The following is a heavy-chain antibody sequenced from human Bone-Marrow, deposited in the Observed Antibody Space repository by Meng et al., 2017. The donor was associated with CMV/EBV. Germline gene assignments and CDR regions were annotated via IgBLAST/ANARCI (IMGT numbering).Heavy chain of an antibody. J-gene: IGHJ4*02. CDR3: AREREDY. V-gene: IGHV3-9*01. Sequence: SLKISCTASGFTFDDYAMHWVRQVPGKGLEWVSGIDWNSGNAVYADSVKGRFTISRDNAKNSLYLQMNTLRADDTAVYYCAREREDYWGQGTLVTVSS. CDR1: GFTFDDYA. CDR2: IDWNSGNA.